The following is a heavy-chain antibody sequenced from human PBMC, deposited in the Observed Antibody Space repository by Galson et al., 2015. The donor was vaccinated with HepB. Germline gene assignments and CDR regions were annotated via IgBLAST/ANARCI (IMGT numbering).Heavy chain of an antibody. CDR1: GDSLSSSNSF. Sequence: ETLSLICSVSGDSLSSSNSFWVWVRQPPGKGLEWIASIYYTGNTYYNPSLKSRVTISVDASKIHFSLKLSSVTAADTAVYYCARATTETLTYGMDVWGQGTTVTVSS. V-gene: IGHV4-39*02. D-gene: IGHD1-1*01. CDR2: IYYTGNT. CDR3: ARATTETLTYGMDV. J-gene: IGHJ6*02.